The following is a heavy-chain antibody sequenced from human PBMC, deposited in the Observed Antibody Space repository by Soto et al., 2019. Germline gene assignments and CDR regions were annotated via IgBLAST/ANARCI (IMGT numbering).Heavy chain of an antibody. D-gene: IGHD2-21*01. CDR2: INNAYNT. CDR1: GFDPSDTF. Sequence: PVGPLRLSCAASGFDPSDTFLTWARQAPGKGLEWVSAINNAYNTFYADSVKGRFTISRDNSKNTLYLQMGSLRAEDMAVYYYARRIPFGYGMDVWGQGTTVTVSS. CDR3: ARRIPFGYGMDV. V-gene: IGHV3-66*04. J-gene: IGHJ6*02.